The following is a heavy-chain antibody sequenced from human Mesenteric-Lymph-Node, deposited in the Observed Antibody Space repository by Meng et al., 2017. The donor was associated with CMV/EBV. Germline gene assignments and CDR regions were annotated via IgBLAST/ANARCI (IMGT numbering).Heavy chain of an antibody. CDR3: ARFGVVILGGMDV. V-gene: IGHV1-69*05. J-gene: IGHJ6*02. CDR2: IIPIFGTA. D-gene: IGHD3-3*01. Sequence: SVKVSCKASGGTFSSYAISWVRQAPGQGLEWMGGIIPIFGTANYAQKFQGRVTITTDESTSTAYMELSSLRSEDTAVYYCARFGVVILGGMDVWGQGTTVTVSS. CDR1: GGTFSSYA.